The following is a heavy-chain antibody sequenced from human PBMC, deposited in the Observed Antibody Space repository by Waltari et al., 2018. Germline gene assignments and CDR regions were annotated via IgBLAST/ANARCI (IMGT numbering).Heavy chain of an antibody. Sequence: EVQLVESGGGLIQTGGSLMPSCAASGFTVRSTYMSWVRQAPGKGLEWVSVIYSGGNTYYADSVKGRFTISRDNSKNTLYLQMNSLRADDTAVYYCARDPGGRYYFDYWGQGSLVTVSS. V-gene: IGHV3-53*01. CDR2: IYSGGNT. CDR1: GFTVRSTY. D-gene: IGHD1-26*01. J-gene: IGHJ4*02. CDR3: ARDPGGRYYFDY.